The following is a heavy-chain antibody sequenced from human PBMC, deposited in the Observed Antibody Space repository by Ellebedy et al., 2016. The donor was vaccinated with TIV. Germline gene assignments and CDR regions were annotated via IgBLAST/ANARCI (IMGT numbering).Heavy chain of an antibody. D-gene: IGHD6-13*01. CDR1: GYDFTNYW. CDR2: IYPSNSDT. J-gene: IGHJ2*01. V-gene: IGHV5-51*01. Sequence: GESLKISCNGSGYDFTNYWIGWVRQMPGKGLEWMAIIYPSNSDTRYSPSFVGQVTISADKSISTAYLQWDSLVASDTAMYYCARHGKGVAGYWFFDVWGRGTLVTVSS. CDR3: ARHGKGVAGYWFFDV.